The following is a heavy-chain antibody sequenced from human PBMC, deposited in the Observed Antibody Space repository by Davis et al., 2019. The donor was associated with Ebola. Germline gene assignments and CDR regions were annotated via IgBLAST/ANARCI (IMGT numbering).Heavy chain of an antibody. CDR3: AKDLDYGGNSNAFDI. CDR1: GFTFSSYG. V-gene: IGHV3-30*02. J-gene: IGHJ3*02. Sequence: GGSLRLSCAASGFTFSSYGMHWVRQVPGNGLEWVAFIRYDGSNKFYTDSMKGRFTISRDNSKSTLFLRLNNLRAEDTAVYHCAKDLDYGGNSNAFDIWGQGTMVTVSS. D-gene: IGHD4-23*01. CDR2: IRYDGSNK.